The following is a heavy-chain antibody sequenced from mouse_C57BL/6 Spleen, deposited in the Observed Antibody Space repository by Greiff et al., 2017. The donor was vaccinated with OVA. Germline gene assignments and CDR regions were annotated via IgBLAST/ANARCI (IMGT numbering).Heavy chain of an antibody. V-gene: IGHV1-50*01. J-gene: IGHJ2*01. CDR2: IDPSDSYT. CDR1: GYTFTSYW. D-gene: IGHD2-3*01. CDR3: EKRSIYDGYYFDY. Sequence: QVQLQQPGAELVKPGASVKLSCKASGYTFTSYWMQWVKQRPGQGLEWIGEIDPSDSYTNYNQKLKGKATLTVDTSSSTAYMQLSSLTSEDSAVYYCEKRSIYDGYYFDYWGQGTTLTVSS.